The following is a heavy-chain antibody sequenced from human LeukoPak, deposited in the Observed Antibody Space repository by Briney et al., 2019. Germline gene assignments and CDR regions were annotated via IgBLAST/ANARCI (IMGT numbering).Heavy chain of an antibody. CDR1: GFTFSSYS. J-gene: IGHJ4*02. V-gene: IGHV3-21*01. D-gene: IGHD3-10*01. CDR2: ISSSSSYI. CDR3: ARDFKAGFGEFPIDY. Sequence: GGTLRLSCAASGFTFSSYSMNWVRQAPGKGLEGVSSISSSSSYIYYADSVTGRFPISRDNAKNSLYLQMNSLRAEDTAVYYCARDFKAGFGEFPIDYWGQGTLVTVSS.